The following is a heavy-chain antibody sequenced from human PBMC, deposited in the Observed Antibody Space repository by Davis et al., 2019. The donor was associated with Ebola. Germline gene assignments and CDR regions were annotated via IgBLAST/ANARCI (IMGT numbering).Heavy chain of an antibody. J-gene: IGHJ6*02. D-gene: IGHD6-6*01. V-gene: IGHV3-53*01. Sequence: GESLKISCAASGFTVSSNYMSWVRQAPGKGLEWVSVIYSGGSTYYADSVKGRFTISRDNSKNTLYLQMNSLRAEDTAVYYCARDDRGDSSSLYYYGMDVWGQGTTVTVSS. CDR2: IYSGGST. CDR1: GFTVSSNY. CDR3: ARDDRGDSSSLYYYGMDV.